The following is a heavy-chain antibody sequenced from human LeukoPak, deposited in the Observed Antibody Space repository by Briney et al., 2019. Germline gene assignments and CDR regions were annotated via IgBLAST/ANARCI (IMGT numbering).Heavy chain of an antibody. J-gene: IGHJ4*02. V-gene: IGHV3-23*01. CDR2: ISGSGDST. D-gene: IGHD2-15*01. CDR3: AKEAQDCSGRGCYSSYFDF. Sequence: GGSLRLSCAASGFTFSSYAMSWVRQAPGKGLEWVSAISGSGDSTFYADSVKGRFTISRDNSKNTLYLQMNSLRAEDTAVYYCAKEAQDCSGRGCYSSYFDFWGQGSLVTVSS. CDR1: GFTFSSYA.